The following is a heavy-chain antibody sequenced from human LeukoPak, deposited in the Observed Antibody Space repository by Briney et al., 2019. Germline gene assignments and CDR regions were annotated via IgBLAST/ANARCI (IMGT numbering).Heavy chain of an antibody. CDR3: ATGGGGYGSPNYFDL. CDR1: GGSISSYY. V-gene: IGHV4-4*07. D-gene: IGHD5-12*01. J-gene: IGHJ4*02. CDR2: FYPSGST. Sequence: SETLSLTCTVSGGSISSYYWNWIRQPAGKGLEWVGRFYPSGSTNYNPSLKSRVTMSVDTSKNQLSLKLSSVTAAATAVYYCATGGGGYGSPNYFDLWGQGTLVTVSS.